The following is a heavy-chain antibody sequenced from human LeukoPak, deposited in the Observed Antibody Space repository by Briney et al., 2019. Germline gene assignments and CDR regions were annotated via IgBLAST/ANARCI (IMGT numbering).Heavy chain of an antibody. Sequence: GASVKVSCKASGGTFISYAISWVRQAPGQGLEWMGGIIPIFGTANYAQKFQGRVTITADVSTSTAYMELSSLRSEDTAVYYCALTPGYSSGWYPGMDVWGQGTTVTVSS. CDR1: GGTFISYA. D-gene: IGHD6-19*01. CDR2: IIPIFGTA. CDR3: ALTPGYSSGWYPGMDV. J-gene: IGHJ6*02. V-gene: IGHV1-69*13.